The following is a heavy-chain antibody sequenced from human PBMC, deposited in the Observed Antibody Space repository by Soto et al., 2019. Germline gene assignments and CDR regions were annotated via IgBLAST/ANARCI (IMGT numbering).Heavy chain of an antibody. CDR3: ARGGVHYYYGMDV. V-gene: IGHV3-21*01. D-gene: IGHD1-1*01. CDR1: GFTFSSYS. CDR2: ISSSSSYI. J-gene: IGHJ6*02. Sequence: GGSLRLSCAASGFTFSSYSMNWVRQAPGKGLEWVSSISSSSSYIYYADSVKGRFTISRDNAKNSPYLQMNSLRAEDTAVYYCARGGVHYYYGMDVWGQGTTVTVSS.